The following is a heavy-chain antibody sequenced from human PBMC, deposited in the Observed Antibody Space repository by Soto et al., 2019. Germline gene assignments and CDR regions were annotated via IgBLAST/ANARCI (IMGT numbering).Heavy chain of an antibody. D-gene: IGHD3-3*01. J-gene: IGHJ5*02. CDR1: GGSFSGYY. Sequence: SETLSLTCAVYGGSFSGYYWSWIRQPPGKGLEWIGEINHSGSTNYNPSLKSRVTISVDTSKNQFSLKLSSVTAADTAVYYCARGKGITIFGVVIPLVWFDPWGQGTLVTVSS. CDR3: ARGKGITIFGVVIPLVWFDP. CDR2: INHSGST. V-gene: IGHV4-34*01.